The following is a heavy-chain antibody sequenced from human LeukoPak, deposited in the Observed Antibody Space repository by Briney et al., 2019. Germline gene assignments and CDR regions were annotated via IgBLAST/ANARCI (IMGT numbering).Heavy chain of an antibody. CDR1: GYTFTSYG. CDR3: AREATTIFGLVRTQTTKGPHRFDP. J-gene: IGHJ5*02. D-gene: IGHD3-3*01. V-gene: IGHV1-18*01. CDR2: ISAYNGNT. Sequence: ASVKVSCKASGYTFTSYGISWVRQAPGQGLEWMGWISAYNGNTNYAQKLQGRVTMTTDTSTSTAYMELRSLRSEDTAVYYCAREATTIFGLVRTQTTKGPHRFDPWGQGTLVTVSS.